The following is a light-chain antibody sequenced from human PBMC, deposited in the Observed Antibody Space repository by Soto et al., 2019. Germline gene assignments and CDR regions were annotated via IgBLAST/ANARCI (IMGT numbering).Light chain of an antibody. CDR1: QGISSY. Sequence: DIHLTQSPSALSASAGDRGTITCRASQGISSYLAWYQQKPGKAPKLMIYAASTLQSGVPSRFSGSGSGTDFTLTISSLQPEDVATYYCQQKYSNPITFGQGTRVEIK. CDR3: QQKYSNPIT. CDR2: AAS. V-gene: IGKV1-9*01. J-gene: IGKJ5*01.